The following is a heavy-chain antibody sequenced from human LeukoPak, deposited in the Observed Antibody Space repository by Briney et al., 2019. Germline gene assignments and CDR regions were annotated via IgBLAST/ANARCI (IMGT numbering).Heavy chain of an antibody. CDR1: GFTFSSYA. CDR2: IGVGGGYI. V-gene: IGHV3-23*01. CDR3: ATHSGSYSNWFDP. Sequence: TGGSLRLSCTTSGFTFSSYAMSWVRQAPGKGLEWVSAIGVGGGYIYYADSVKGRFTISRDKSKNALYLQMNSLRADDTAVYYCATHSGSYSNWFDPWGQGTLVTVSS. J-gene: IGHJ5*02. D-gene: IGHD1-26*01.